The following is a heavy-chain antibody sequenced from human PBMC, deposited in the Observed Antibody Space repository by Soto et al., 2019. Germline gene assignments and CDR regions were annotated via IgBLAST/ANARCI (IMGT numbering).Heavy chain of an antibody. V-gene: IGHV1-24*01. J-gene: IGHJ6*03. CDR1: GYTLTELS. D-gene: IGHD3-10*01. Sequence: ASVKVSCKVSGYTLTELSMHWVRQAPGKGLEWMGGFDPEDGETIYAQKFQGRVTMTEDTSTDTAYMELSSLRSEDTAVYYCATSSPLRSGSYYNLQKDYYYYMDVWGKGTTVTVSS. CDR2: FDPEDGET. CDR3: ATSSPLRSGSYYNLQKDYYYYMDV.